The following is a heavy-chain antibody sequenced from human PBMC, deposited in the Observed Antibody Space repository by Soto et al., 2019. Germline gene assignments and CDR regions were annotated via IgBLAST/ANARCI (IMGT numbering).Heavy chain of an antibody. CDR3: ARGYCSGGSCYPGYFQH. CDR1: GYSFTSYW. J-gene: IGHJ1*01. CDR2: IYPGDSDT. V-gene: IGHV5-51*01. D-gene: IGHD2-15*01. Sequence: GESLKISCKGSGYSFTSYWIGWVRQMLGKGLEWMGIIYPGDSDTRYSPSFQGQVTISADKSISTAYLQWSSLKASDTAMYYCARGYCSGGSCYPGYFQHWGQGTLVTVSS.